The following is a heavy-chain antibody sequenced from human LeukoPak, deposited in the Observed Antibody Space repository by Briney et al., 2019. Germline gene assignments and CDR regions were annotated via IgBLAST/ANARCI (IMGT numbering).Heavy chain of an antibody. Sequence: GGSLRLSCAASGFTFSSYWIHWVRQAPGKGLVWVSRISGDGRSTSYADSVKGRFTSSRDNAKNSLYLQMNSLRAEDTAVYYCARDPGNRIAAARYFDYWGQGTLVTASS. D-gene: IGHD6-13*01. J-gene: IGHJ4*02. CDR1: GFTFSSYW. CDR3: ARDPGNRIAAARYFDY. V-gene: IGHV3-74*01. CDR2: ISGDGRST.